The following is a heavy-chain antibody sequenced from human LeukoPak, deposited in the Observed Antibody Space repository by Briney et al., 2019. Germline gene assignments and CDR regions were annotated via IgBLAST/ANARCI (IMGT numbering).Heavy chain of an antibody. J-gene: IGHJ4*02. Sequence: ASVKVSCKASGYTFTGYYMHWVRQAPGQGLEWMGWINPNSGGTNYAQKFQGRVTITRDTSISTAYMELSRLRSDDTAVYYCAFTHSRDYVSGYLGQGTPVTVSS. CDR2: INPNSGGT. CDR3: AFTHSRDYVSGY. D-gene: IGHD4-17*01. V-gene: IGHV1-2*02. CDR1: GYTFTGYY.